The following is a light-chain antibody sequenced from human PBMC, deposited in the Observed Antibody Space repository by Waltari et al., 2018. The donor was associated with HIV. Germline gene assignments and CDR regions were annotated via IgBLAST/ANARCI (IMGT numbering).Light chain of an antibody. CDR2: LAS. V-gene: IGKV2-28*01. CDR1: QSLLHSNGYSY. Sequence: DIVMTQSPLSLPVTPGEAASISCRSSQSLLHSNGYSYLDLYLQRPRQSPQLLMYLASSRTFGVPYKLSGSGSGTDFTLKICRVDAEDVGVDYCMQALQTPRTFGQGTEVESK. J-gene: IGKJ1*01. CDR3: MQALQTPRT.